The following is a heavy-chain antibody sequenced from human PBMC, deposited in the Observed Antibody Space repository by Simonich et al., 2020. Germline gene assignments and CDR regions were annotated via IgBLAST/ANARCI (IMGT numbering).Heavy chain of an antibody. CDR3: ARWAYSSSYFDY. D-gene: IGHD6-6*01. J-gene: IGHJ4*02. CDR2: IYYRGST. V-gene: IGHV4-39*01. Sequence: QLQLQESGPGLVKPSETLSLTCTVSGGSISSSSYYWGWIRQPPGKGLEGIGSIYYRGSTYYTPSLKSRVTISVDTSKNQFSLKLSSVTAADTAVYYCARWAYSSSYFDYWGQGTLVTVSS. CDR1: GGSISSSSYY.